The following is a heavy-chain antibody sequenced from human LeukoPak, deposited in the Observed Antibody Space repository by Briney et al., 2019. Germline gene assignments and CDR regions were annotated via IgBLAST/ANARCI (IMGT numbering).Heavy chain of an antibody. J-gene: IGHJ4*02. Sequence: GGSLRLSCAASGFTFSSYAMHWVRQAPGKGLEWVAVISYDGSNKYYADSVKGRFTISRDNSKNTLYLQMNSLRAEDTAVYYCARGDVETNYWSTRFFDSWGQGTLVAVYS. V-gene: IGHV3-30*04. D-gene: IGHD2-8*02. CDR3: ARGDVETNYWSTRFFDS. CDR2: ISYDGSNK. CDR1: GFTFSSYA.